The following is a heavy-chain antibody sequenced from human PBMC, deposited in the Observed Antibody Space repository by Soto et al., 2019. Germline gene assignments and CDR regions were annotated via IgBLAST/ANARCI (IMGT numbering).Heavy chain of an antibody. CDR3: ARQRWLQLYDY. D-gene: IGHD1-1*01. V-gene: IGHV3-30-3*01. Sequence: SLRLSCAASGFTFSSYAMHWVRQAPGKGLEWVAVISYDGSNKYYADSVKGRFTISRDNSKNTLYLQMNSLRAEDTAVYYCARQRWLQLYDYWGQGTLVTVSS. CDR1: GFTFSSYA. J-gene: IGHJ4*02. CDR2: ISYDGSNK.